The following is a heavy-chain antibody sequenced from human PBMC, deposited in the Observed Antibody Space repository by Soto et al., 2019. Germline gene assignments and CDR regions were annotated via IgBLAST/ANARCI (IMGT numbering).Heavy chain of an antibody. CDR2: IKSKTDGGTT. CDR3: TTEYRSGWYDS. CDR1: GFTFSNAW. Sequence: EVQLVESGGGLVKPGGSLRLSCAASGFTFSNAWMSWVRQAPGKGLECVGRIKSKTDGGTTDYAAPVKGRFTISRDDSKNTLYLQMNSLKTEDTAVYYCTTEYRSGWYDSWGQGTLVTVSS. J-gene: IGHJ4*02. D-gene: IGHD6-19*01. V-gene: IGHV3-15*01.